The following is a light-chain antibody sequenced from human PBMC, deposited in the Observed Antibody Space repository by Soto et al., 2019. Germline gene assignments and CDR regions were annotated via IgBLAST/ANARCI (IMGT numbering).Light chain of an antibody. J-gene: IGKJ4*01. V-gene: IGKV3-11*01. CDR2: DAT. Sequence: EIVLTQSPATLSLSPGERATVSCRASQRVSSYLAFYQQKPGQAPRLLIYDATDRATGIPARFSGSGSGPDFTLTISRLKPEDVAVYYFQKRSNCVLTLVAGTKVQIK. CDR3: QKRSNCVLT. CDR1: QRVSSY.